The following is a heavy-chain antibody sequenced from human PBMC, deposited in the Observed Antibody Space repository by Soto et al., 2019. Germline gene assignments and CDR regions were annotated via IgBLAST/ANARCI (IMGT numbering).Heavy chain of an antibody. CDR3: ADRRATPLDS. V-gene: IGHV2-5*02. Sequence: QITLKESGPTLVKPTQTLTLTCTFSGFSLSTSGVGVGWFRQPPGKALEWLALIYWDDDKRYSPSLKNRLTITKDTSKNQVVLTVSNRDPVDTATYYWADRRATPLDSWGQGILVTVS. J-gene: IGHJ4*02. CDR2: IYWDDDK. CDR1: GFSLSTSGVG.